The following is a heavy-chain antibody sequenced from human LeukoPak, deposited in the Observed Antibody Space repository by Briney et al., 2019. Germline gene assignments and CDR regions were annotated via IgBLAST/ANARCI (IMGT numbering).Heavy chain of an antibody. D-gene: IGHD3-10*01. V-gene: IGHV1-2*02. Sequence: ASMKVSCKASGYTFTDNYLHWVRQAPGHGLEWMGWISPNTGTTNYAQNFQGRVTMTRDTSISTAYMELGRLRSDDTAMYYRARSPRGLRTLFFDFWGQGSLVTVSS. J-gene: IGHJ4*02. CDR2: ISPNTGTT. CDR3: ARSPRGLRTLFFDF. CDR1: GYTFTDNY.